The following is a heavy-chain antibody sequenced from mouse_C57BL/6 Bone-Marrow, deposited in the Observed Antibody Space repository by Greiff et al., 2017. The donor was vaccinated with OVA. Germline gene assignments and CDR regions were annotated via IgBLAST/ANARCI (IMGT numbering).Heavy chain of an antibody. D-gene: IGHD2-4*01. V-gene: IGHV1-76*01. CDR1: GYTFTDYY. CDR2: IYPGSGNT. CDR3: ARPYDYDVEGY. Sequence: VQVVESGAELVRPGASVKLSCKASGYTFTDYYINWVKQRPGQGLEWIARIYPGSGNTYYNEKFKGKATLTAEKSSSTAYMQLSSLTSEDSAVYFCARPYDYDVEGYWGQGTTLTVSS. J-gene: IGHJ2*01.